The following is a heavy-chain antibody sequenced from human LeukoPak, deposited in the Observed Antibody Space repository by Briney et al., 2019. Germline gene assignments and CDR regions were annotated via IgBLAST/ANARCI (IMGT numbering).Heavy chain of an antibody. V-gene: IGHV4-61*01. Sequence: KSSETLSLTCTVSGGSVSSGSYYWSWIRQPPGKGLEWIGYIYYSGSTNYNPSLKSRVTISVDTSKNQFSLKLSSVTAADTAVYCCARVTVGASWFDYWGQGTLVTVSS. J-gene: IGHJ4*02. D-gene: IGHD1-26*01. CDR3: ARVTVGASWFDY. CDR2: IYYSGST. CDR1: GGSVSSGSYY.